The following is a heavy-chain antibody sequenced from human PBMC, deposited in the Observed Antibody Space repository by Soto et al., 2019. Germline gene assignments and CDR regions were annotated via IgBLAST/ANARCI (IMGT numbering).Heavy chain of an antibody. CDR2: ISGGGGRI. CDR3: VKWPASLFCFNY. V-gene: IGHV3-23*01. J-gene: IGHJ4*02. CDR1: GFTFSNYA. Sequence: EVQLLESGGGLVQPGGSLRLSCAASGFTFSNYAMSWVRQAPGKGLEWVSTISGGGGRIYYADSVKGRFTISRDNSNNTLYMPLNSLIAEDTAVYYSVKWPASLFCFNYWGQVTLFTVSS. D-gene: IGHD3-3*01.